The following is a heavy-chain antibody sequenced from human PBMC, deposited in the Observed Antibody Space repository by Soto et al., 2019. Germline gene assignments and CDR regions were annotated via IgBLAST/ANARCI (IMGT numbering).Heavy chain of an antibody. D-gene: IGHD3-10*01. V-gene: IGHV1-24*01. CDR2: FDPEDGET. J-gene: IGHJ5*02. CDR3: ATDLWFGEFPLYNWFDP. CDR1: GYTLTELS. Sequence: QVQLVQSGAEVKKPGASVKVSCKVSGYTLTELSMHWVRQAPGKGLEWMGGFDPEDGETIYAQKFQGRVTMTEDTSTDTAYIELSSLRSEDTAVYYCATDLWFGEFPLYNWFDPWGQGTLVTVSS.